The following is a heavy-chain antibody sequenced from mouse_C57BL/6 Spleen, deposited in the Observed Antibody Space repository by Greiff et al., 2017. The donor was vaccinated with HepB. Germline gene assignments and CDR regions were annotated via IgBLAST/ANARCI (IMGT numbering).Heavy chain of an antibody. V-gene: IGHV1-80*01. CDR3: ARERLLEPSDVDY. D-gene: IGHD2-3*01. J-gene: IGHJ2*01. CDR1: GYAFSSYW. Sequence: VQLQQSGAELVKPGASVKISCKASGYAFSSYWMNWVKQRPGKGLEWIGQIYPGDGDTNYNGKFKGKATLTADKSSSTAYMQLSSLTSEDSAVYFCARERLLEPSDVDYWGQGTTLTVSS. CDR2: IYPGDGDT.